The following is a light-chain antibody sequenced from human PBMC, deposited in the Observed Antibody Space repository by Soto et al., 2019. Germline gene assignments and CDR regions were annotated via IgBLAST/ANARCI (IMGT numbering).Light chain of an antibody. CDR1: SSDIGSYDL. J-gene: IGLJ2*01. Sequence: QSVLTQPASVSGSPGQSITISCNGTSSDIGSYDLLSWYQQHPGKAPKLMIYEVTKRPAGVSDRFSGSKSANTASLTISGLQVADEADYYCCSFGGSGTIFGGGTKLTVL. CDR3: CSFGGSGTI. V-gene: IGLV2-23*02. CDR2: EVT.